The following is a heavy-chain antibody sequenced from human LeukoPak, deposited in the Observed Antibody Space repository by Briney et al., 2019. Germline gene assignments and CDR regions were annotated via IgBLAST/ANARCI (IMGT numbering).Heavy chain of an antibody. CDR2: ISAYNGNT. J-gene: IGHJ6*03. D-gene: IGHD3-22*01. V-gene: IGHV1-18*01. CDR1: GYTFTSYG. CDR3: ARRIPPTYCYDSSGYYSYYYYYMDV. Sequence: GASVKVSCKASGYTFTSYGISWVRQAPGQGLEWMGWISAYNGNTNYAQKLQGRVTMTTDTSTSTAYMELRSLRSDDTAVYYCARRIPPTYCYDSSGYYSYYYYYMDVWGKGTTVTVSS.